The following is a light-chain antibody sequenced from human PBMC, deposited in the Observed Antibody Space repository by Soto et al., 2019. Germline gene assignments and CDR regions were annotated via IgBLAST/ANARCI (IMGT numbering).Light chain of an antibody. CDR1: QSINSY. V-gene: IGKV1-39*01. CDR2: AAS. J-gene: IGKJ1*01. Sequence: DIQMTQSPSSQSASVGDRVTITCRASQSINSYLNWYQQKPGKAPKLLIYAASSLQSGVPSRFSGSGSETDFTLTITSLQSDDFATDYGQQSFSTPRTFGQGTRVDI. CDR3: QQSFSTPRT.